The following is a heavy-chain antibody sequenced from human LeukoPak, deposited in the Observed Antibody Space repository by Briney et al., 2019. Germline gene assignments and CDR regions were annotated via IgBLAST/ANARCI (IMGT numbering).Heavy chain of an antibody. CDR2: FKTKADGGTT. CDR1: GFTFSNAW. D-gene: IGHD4-17*01. J-gene: IGHJ3*02. CDR3: TTDYTVTGAFDI. Sequence: GGSLRLSCAASGFTFSNAWLSWVRQAPGKGLEWVGRFKTKADGGTTDYAAPVKGRFTISRDDSKNTLYLQMNSLKTEDTAVYFCTTDYTVTGAFDIWGQETMITISS. V-gene: IGHV3-15*01.